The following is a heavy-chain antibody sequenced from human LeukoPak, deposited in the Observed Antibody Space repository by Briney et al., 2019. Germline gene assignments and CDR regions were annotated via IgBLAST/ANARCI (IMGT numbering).Heavy chain of an antibody. V-gene: IGHV3-23*01. CDR3: ARAEDYYDSLGYYLGY. CDR2: IIGSGGST. D-gene: IGHD3-22*01. J-gene: IGHJ4*02. CDR1: GFTFSSYA. Sequence: GGSLRLSCAASGFTFSSYAMSWVRQAPGKGLEWVSAIIGSGGSTYYADSVKGRFTISRDNAKNSLYLQMNSLRAEDTAVYYCARAEDYYDSLGYYLGYWGQGTLVTVSS.